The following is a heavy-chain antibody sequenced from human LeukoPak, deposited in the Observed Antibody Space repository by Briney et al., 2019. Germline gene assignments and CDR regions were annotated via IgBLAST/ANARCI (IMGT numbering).Heavy chain of an antibody. CDR2: IYHSGST. CDR3: ARVERLIEPHEWFDP. Sequence: SQTLSLTCTVSGGSISSGSYYWSWIRQPPGKGLEWIGYIYHSGSTYYNPSLKSRVTISVDRSKNQFSLKLSSVTAADTAVYYCARVERLIEPHEWFDPWGQGTLVTVSS. J-gene: IGHJ5*02. D-gene: IGHD3-16*01. V-gene: IGHV4-30-2*01. CDR1: GGSISSGSYY.